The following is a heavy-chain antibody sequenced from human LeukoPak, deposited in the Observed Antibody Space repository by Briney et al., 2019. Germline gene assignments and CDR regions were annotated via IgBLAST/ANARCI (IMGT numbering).Heavy chain of an antibody. Sequence: GGSLRLSCEPSGFTFSSYAMIWVRQAPGKGLEWVSAISGSGGSTYYADSVKGRFTISRDNSKNTLYLQMNSLRAEDTAVYYCATTLYYYDSSGYVMYYFDYWGQGTPVTVSS. CDR2: ISGSGGST. V-gene: IGHV3-23*01. D-gene: IGHD3-22*01. CDR3: ATTLYYYDSSGYVMYYFDY. CDR1: GFTFSSYA. J-gene: IGHJ4*02.